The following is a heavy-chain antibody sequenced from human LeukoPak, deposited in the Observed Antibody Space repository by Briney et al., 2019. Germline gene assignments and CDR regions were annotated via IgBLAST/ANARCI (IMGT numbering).Heavy chain of an antibody. CDR1: GFTFGDYA. J-gene: IGHJ4*02. V-gene: IGHV3-49*04. CDR2: ISANSLSGDQ. CDR3: AGGLRHRLADY. Sequence: PGRSLRLSCAASGFTFGDYAMSWVRQAPGKGLEWVGFISANSLSGDQQSAPYVQGRFNIPRDDSKRTAHLQMDSLKIEHTAVYYCAGGLRHRLADYWGQGNLVTVSS. D-gene: IGHD2-15*01.